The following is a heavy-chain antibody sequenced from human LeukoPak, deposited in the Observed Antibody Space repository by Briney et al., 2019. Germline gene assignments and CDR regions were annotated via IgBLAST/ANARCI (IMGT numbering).Heavy chain of an antibody. CDR2: INHSGST. CDR1: GGSFSGYY. CDR3: ARRKSEGSAWYFDL. Sequence: PSETLSLTCAVYGGSFSGYYWSWIRQPPGKGLEWIGEINHSGSTNYNPSLKSRVTISVDTSKNQFSLKLSSVTAADPAVYYCARRKSEGSAWYFDLWGGGTLVTVSS. J-gene: IGHJ2*01. V-gene: IGHV4-34*01.